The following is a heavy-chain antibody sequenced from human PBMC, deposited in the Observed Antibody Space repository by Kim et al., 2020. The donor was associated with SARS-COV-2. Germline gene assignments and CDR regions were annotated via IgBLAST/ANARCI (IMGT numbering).Heavy chain of an antibody. CDR3: AKGDSSGWYYYFDY. J-gene: IGHJ4*02. CDR1: GFTFSTYA. V-gene: IGHV3-23*03. CDR2: IYSGGNSA. Sequence: GGSLRLSCAASGFTFSTYAMSWVRQAPGKGLEWVSVIYSGGNSAYYADSVKGRFTISRDNAKNTLYLQMNSLRAEDTAGYYCAKGDSSGWYYYFDYWGQGTLGTVAS. D-gene: IGHD6-19*01.